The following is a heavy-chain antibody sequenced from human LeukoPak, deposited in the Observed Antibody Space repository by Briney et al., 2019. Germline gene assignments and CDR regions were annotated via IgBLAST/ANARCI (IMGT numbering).Heavy chain of an antibody. J-gene: IGHJ6*03. CDR3: ASDRIAVAGLIGEYYCYMDV. V-gene: IGHV1-2*02. Sequence: ASVKVSCKASGYTFTGYYMHWVRQAPGQGLEWMGWINPNSGGTNYAQKFQGRVTMTRDTSISTAYMELSRLRSDDTAVYYCASDRIAVAGLIGEYYCYMDVWGKGTTVTVSS. CDR1: GYTFTGYY. CDR2: INPNSGGT. D-gene: IGHD6-19*01.